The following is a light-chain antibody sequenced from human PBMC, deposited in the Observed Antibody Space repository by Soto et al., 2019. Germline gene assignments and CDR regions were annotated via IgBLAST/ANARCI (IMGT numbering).Light chain of an antibody. Sequence: QPALTQPASVSGSPGQSITISCTGTSSTVGGFNVVSWYQQHPGKAPKVIIYEGIKRPSGVSNRFSGSNAGSTASLPISGLQAEDEADYYCCSYVGATTYVFGTGTKGTVL. CDR2: EGI. V-gene: IGLV2-23*01. CDR1: SSTVGGFNV. CDR3: CSYVGATTYV. J-gene: IGLJ1*01.